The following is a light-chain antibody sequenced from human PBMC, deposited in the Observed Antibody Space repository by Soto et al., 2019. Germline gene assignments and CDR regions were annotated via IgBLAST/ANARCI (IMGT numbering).Light chain of an antibody. CDR3: AAWDASLSAVV. CDR1: SSNIGSNY. V-gene: IGLV1-47*01. CDR2: RNN. J-gene: IGLJ2*01. Sequence: VLTQPPSASGTPGQRVTISCSGSSSNIGSNYVYWYQQLPGTAPKILIYRNNQRPSGVPDRFSGSKSGTSASLAISGLRSEDEADYYCAAWDASLSAVVFGGGTKVTVL.